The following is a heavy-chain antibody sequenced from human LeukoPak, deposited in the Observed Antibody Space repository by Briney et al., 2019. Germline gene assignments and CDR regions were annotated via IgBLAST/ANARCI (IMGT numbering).Heavy chain of an antibody. Sequence: SQTLSLTCAISGDSVSSNSAAWNWIRQSPSRGLEWLGRTYYRSKWYNDYAVSVKSRITINPDTSKNQFSLQLNSVTPEDTAVYCCARVWSIAAAGRRDAFDIWGQGTMVTVSS. V-gene: IGHV6-1*01. D-gene: IGHD6-13*01. CDR3: ARVWSIAAAGRRDAFDI. J-gene: IGHJ3*02. CDR2: TYYRSKWYN. CDR1: GDSVSSNSAA.